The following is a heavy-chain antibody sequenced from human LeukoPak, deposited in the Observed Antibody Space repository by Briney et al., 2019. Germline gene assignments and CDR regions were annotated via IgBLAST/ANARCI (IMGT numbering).Heavy chain of an antibody. CDR3: ARGYSTSWYYFDY. V-gene: IGHV4-59*01. Sequence: SETLSLTCTVSGGSISNYFWSWIRQPPGKALEWIGYIYYSGSTNYNPSLKGRGTISVDTSKNHFSLKLSSVTAADTAVYYCARGYSTSWYYFDYWGHGTLVTVSS. D-gene: IGHD6-13*01. CDR2: IYYSGST. CDR1: GGSISNYF. J-gene: IGHJ4*01.